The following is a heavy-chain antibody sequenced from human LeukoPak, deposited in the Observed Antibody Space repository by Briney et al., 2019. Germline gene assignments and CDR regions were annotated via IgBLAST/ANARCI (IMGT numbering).Heavy chain of an antibody. CDR1: GGSISSSNW. J-gene: IGHJ4*02. Sequence: SGTLSLTCAVSGGSISSSNWWSWVRQPPGKGLEWIGEIYHSGSTKYNPSLKSRVTISVDKSKNQFSLKLSSVTVADTAVYYCARVIVMVRGVIQSHYFDYWGQGTLVTGSS. D-gene: IGHD3-10*01. CDR2: IYHSGST. V-gene: IGHV4-4*02. CDR3: ARVIVMVRGVIQSHYFDY.